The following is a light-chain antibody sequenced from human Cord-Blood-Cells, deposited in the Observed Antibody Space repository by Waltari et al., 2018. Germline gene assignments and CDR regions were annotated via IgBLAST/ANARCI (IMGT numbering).Light chain of an antibody. J-gene: IGLJ3*02. Sequence: SSELTQDPAVSVALGPTVRITCQGDSLRSYYAIWYQQKPGQAPVLFIYGKNNRPSGIPDRFSGSSSGNTAALTITGAQAEDEADYYCNSRDSSGNHWVFGGGTKLTVL. CDR1: SLRSYY. CDR3: NSRDSSGNHWV. CDR2: GKN. V-gene: IGLV3-19*01.